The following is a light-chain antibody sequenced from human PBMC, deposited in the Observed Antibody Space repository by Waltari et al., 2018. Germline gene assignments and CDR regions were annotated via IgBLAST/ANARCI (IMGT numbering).Light chain of an antibody. CDR1: QNINRW. V-gene: IGKV1-5*03. Sequence: DIQMTQSPSTLSASVGERVTITCRASQNINRWLAWYQQKPGKAPNRLIYTTSSLESGVPSRFSGSGSGTEFTLTIDTLQPDDFATYHCQQYKSYPWTFGQGTKVEI. CDR3: QQYKSYPWT. CDR2: TTS. J-gene: IGKJ1*01.